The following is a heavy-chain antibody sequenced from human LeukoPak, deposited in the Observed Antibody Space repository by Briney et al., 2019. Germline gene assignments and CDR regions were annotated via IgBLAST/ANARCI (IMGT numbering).Heavy chain of an antibody. Sequence: GGSLRLSCAASGFTFSNYWMHWVRQAPGKGLVWVSRINGDGSRTFYADSVKGRFTISRDNAKNTLYLQMNSLRVDDTAVFFCARAGKAYGLDYWGQGIVVAVSS. CDR1: GFTFSNYW. CDR2: INGDGSRT. CDR3: ARAGKAYGLDY. D-gene: IGHD3-10*01. J-gene: IGHJ4*02. V-gene: IGHV3-74*01.